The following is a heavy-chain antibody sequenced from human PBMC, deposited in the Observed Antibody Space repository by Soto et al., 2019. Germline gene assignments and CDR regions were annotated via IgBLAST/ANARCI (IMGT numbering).Heavy chain of an antibody. D-gene: IGHD2-15*01. CDR3: VRRGGCSGGACYPGDY. CDR2: ISNSATTI. Sequence: QVHLVESGGGLVKPGGSLRLSCAASGFTFSDYYMSWIRQAPGKGLEWVSYISNSATTIYYADSVKGRFTISRDNAKNSLYLQMNSLRAEDTAMYYCVRRGGCSGGACYPGDYWGQGTLVTVSS. V-gene: IGHV3-11*01. CDR1: GFTFSDYY. J-gene: IGHJ4*02.